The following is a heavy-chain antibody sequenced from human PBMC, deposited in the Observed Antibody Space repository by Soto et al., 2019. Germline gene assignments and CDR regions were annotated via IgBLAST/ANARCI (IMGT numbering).Heavy chain of an antibody. D-gene: IGHD2-2*01. CDR3: ARXVVPAGYYYYYYMDV. J-gene: IGHJ6*03. CDR1: GGSFSGYY. V-gene: IGHV4-34*01. CDR2: INHSGST. Sequence: SETLSLTSAVYGGSFSGYYWSWIRQPPGKGLEWIGEINHSGSTNYNPSLKSRVTISVDTSKNQFSLKLSSVTAADTAVYYCARXVVPAGYYYYYYMDVWGKGTTVTVSS.